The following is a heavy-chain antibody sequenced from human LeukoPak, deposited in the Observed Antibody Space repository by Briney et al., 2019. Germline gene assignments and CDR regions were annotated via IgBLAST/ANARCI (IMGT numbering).Heavy chain of an antibody. CDR1: XFTXXXSG. J-gene: IGHJ4*02. CDR2: ISGSGGST. V-gene: IGHV3-23*01. Sequence: AXXFTXXXSGMSWVRQAPGKGLEWVSAISGSGGSTYYADSVKGRFTISRDNSKNTLYLQMNSLRAEDTAGNSXXXXXXXXXXXXPXDYWGQGTLVTVSS. CDR3: XXXXXXXXXXXPXDY.